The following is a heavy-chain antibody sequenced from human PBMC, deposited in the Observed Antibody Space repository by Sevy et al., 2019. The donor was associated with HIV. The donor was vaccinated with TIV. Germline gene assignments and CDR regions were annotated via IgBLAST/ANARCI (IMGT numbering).Heavy chain of an antibody. J-gene: IGHJ4*02. D-gene: IGHD4-17*01. CDR1: GFTFSNYG. Sequence: GGSLRLSCAASGFTFSNYGMHWVRQDPGRGLEWVAVMSYDGTNNYYADSVKGRFTISRDNSKNTLYLQMNSLRAEDTAVYYCANDLSTTVTTQSFDYWGQGTLVTVSS. CDR3: ANDLSTTVTTQSFDY. CDR2: MSYDGTNN. V-gene: IGHV3-30*18.